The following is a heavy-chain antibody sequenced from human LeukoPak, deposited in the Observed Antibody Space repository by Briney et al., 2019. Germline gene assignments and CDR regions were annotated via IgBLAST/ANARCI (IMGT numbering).Heavy chain of an antibody. CDR1: GGSISSGDYH. V-gene: IGHV4-30-4*08. CDR2: IYYSGST. Sequence: SETLSLTCTVSGGSISSGDYHWSWIRPPPGKGLEWIGYIYYSGSTYYNPSLKSRVTISVDTSKSQFSLKLSSVTAADTAVYYCARGKVFGVVPNWFDPWGQGTLVTVSS. CDR3: ARGKVFGVVPNWFDP. J-gene: IGHJ5*02. D-gene: IGHD3-3*01.